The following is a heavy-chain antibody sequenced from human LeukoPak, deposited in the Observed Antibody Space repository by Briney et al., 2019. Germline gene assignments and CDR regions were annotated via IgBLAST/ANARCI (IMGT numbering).Heavy chain of an antibody. V-gene: IGHV3-23*01. CDR1: GFTFSSYA. D-gene: IGHD1-26*01. J-gene: IGHJ4*02. CDR3: AKGEKDSGSPRPPTFDY. Sequence: SGGSLRLSCAASGFTFSSYAMNWVRQAPGKGLEWVSAISGSGDSTYYADSVRGRFTISRDSSKNTLYLQMNSLRAEDTAVYYCAKGEKDSGSPRPPTFDYWGQGTLVTVSS. CDR2: ISGSGDST.